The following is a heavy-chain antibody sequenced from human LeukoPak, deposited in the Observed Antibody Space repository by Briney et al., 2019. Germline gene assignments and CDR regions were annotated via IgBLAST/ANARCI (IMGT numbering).Heavy chain of an antibody. V-gene: IGHV4-39*01. CDR3: ARRDPTGAFDI. Sequence: SETLSLTCTVSGGSISSSSYYWGWIRPPPGKGLEWIGSIYYSGSTYYNPSLKSRVTISVDTSKNQFSLKLSSVTAADTAVYCCARRDPTGAFDIWGQGTMVSVSS. J-gene: IGHJ3*02. D-gene: IGHD3-9*01. CDR2: IYYSGST. CDR1: GGSISSSSYY.